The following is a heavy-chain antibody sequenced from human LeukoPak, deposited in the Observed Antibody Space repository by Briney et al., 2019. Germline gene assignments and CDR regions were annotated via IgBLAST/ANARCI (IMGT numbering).Heavy chain of an antibody. Sequence: GGSLRLSCAASGFTFSTYSMNWVRQAPGKGLEWVSYISSSSSTIYYADSVKGRFTISRDNAKNSLYLQMNSLRAEDTAVYYCARDPLRFSYHYYGMDVWGQGTTVTVSS. CDR1: GFTFSTYS. D-gene: IGHD3-3*01. CDR2: ISSSSSTI. CDR3: ARDPLRFSYHYYGMDV. J-gene: IGHJ6*02. V-gene: IGHV3-48*01.